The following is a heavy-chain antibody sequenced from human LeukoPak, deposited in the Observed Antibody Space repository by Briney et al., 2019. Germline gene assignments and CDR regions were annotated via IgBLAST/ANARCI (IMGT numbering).Heavy chain of an antibody. CDR2: IYHSGST. J-gene: IGHJ4*02. Sequence: SETLSLTCTVSGYSISSGYYWGWIRQPPGKGLEWIGSIYHSGSTYYNPSLKSRVTISVDTSKNQFSLKLSSVTAADTAVYYCASYYGSGSYGDYWGQGTLVTVSS. D-gene: IGHD3-10*01. V-gene: IGHV4-38-2*02. CDR3: ASYYGSGSYGDY. CDR1: GYSISSGYY.